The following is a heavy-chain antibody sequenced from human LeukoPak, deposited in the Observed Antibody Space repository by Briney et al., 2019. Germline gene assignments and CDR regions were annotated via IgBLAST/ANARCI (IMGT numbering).Heavy chain of an antibody. J-gene: IGHJ6*03. V-gene: IGHV1-69*13. Sequence: GASVKVSCKTSGGTFNNSAISWVRQAPGQGLEWMGGIIPIFGTANYAQKFQGRVTITADESTSTAYMELSSLRSEDTAVYYCARVASSSPRYYYYYYYMDVWGKGTTVTVSS. CDR1: GGTFNNSA. D-gene: IGHD6-6*01. CDR2: IIPIFGTA. CDR3: ARVASSSPRYYYYYYYMDV.